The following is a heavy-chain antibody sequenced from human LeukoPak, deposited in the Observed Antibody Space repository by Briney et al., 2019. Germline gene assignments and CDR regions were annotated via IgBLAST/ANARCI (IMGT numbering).Heavy chain of an antibody. Sequence: GGSLRLSCAASGFTFSDHYMDWVRQAPGKGLEWVGRTRNKANSYTTEYAASVKGRFTISRDDSKNSLYLQMNSLRVEDTAVYYCARDRTTFDYWGQGTLATVSS. V-gene: IGHV3-72*01. D-gene: IGHD1-1*01. CDR3: ARDRTTFDY. CDR2: TRNKANSYTT. J-gene: IGHJ4*02. CDR1: GFTFSDHY.